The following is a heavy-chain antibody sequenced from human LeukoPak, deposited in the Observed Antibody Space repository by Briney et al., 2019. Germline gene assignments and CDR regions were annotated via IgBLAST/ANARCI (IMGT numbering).Heavy chain of an antibody. CDR1: GFTFSSYS. Sequence: GGSLRLSCAASGFTFSSYSMNWVRQAPGKGLEWVSYISSSSSTIYYADSVKGRFTNSRDNAKNSLYLQMNSLRAEDTAVYYCARGSGGYNYGPDYWGQGTLVTVSS. D-gene: IGHD5-18*01. CDR3: ARGSGGYNYGPDY. J-gene: IGHJ4*02. V-gene: IGHV3-48*01. CDR2: ISSSSSTI.